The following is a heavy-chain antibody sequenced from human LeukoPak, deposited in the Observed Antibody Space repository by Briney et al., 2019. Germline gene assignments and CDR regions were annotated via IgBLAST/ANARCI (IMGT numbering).Heavy chain of an antibody. CDR1: GYTFTSYD. CDR3: ARGIAAAGAFDI. CDR2: MNPNSGNT. D-gene: IGHD6-13*01. J-gene: IGHJ3*02. V-gene: IGHV1-8*01. Sequence: ASVKDSCKASGYTFTSYDINWVRQATGQGLEWMGWMNPNSGNTGYAQKFQGRVTMTRNTSISTAYMELSSLRSEDTAVYYCARGIAAAGAFDIWGQGTMVTVSS.